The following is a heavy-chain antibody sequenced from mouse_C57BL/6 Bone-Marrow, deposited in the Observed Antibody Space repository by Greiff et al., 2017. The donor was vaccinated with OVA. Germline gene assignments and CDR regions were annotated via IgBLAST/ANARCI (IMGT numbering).Heavy chain of an antibody. CDR3: AKIYYGYPYAIDY. J-gene: IGHJ4*01. Sequence: VQLQQSGAELAKPGASVKLSCKASGYTFTSYWMHWVKQRPGQGLEWIGYINPSSGYTKYNQKFKDKATLTADKSSSTAYMQLSSLTYEDSAVYYCAKIYYGYPYAIDYWGQGTSVTVSS. CDR2: INPSSGYT. V-gene: IGHV1-7*01. D-gene: IGHD2-2*01. CDR1: GYTFTSYW.